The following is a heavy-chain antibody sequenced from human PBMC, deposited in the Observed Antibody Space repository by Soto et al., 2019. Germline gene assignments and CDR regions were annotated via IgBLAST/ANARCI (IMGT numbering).Heavy chain of an antibody. J-gene: IGHJ4*02. CDR2: ISYDGSNK. D-gene: IGHD6-19*01. Sequence: PGGSLRLSCAASGFTFSSYGMHWVRQAPGKGLEWVAVISYDGSNKYYADSVKGRFTISRDNSKNTLYLQMNSLRAEDTAAYYCAKEDSSGWYIPFDYWGQGTLVTVSS. CDR3: AKEDSSGWYIPFDY. CDR1: GFTFSSYG. V-gene: IGHV3-30*18.